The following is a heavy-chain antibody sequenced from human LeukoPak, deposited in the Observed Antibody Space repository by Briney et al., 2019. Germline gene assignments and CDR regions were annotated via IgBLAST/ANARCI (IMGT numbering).Heavy chain of an antibody. D-gene: IGHD6-6*01. V-gene: IGHV4-4*07. CDR3: ARGPGIAARRGYYYYGMDV. Sequence: HSETLSLTCTVSGGSISSYYWRWIRQPAGKGLEWIGRIYTSGSTNYNPSLKSRVTMSVDTSKDQFSLTLSSVTAADTAVYYCARGPGIAARRGYYYYGMDVWGQGTTVTVSS. CDR1: GGSISSYY. J-gene: IGHJ6*02. CDR2: IYTSGST.